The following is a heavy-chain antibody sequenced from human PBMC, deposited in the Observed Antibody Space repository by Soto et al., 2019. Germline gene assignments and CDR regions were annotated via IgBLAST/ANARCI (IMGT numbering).Heavy chain of an antibody. D-gene: IGHD7-27*01. V-gene: IGHV3-21*01. CDR1: GFTFSSYS. CDR3: ARDGDHPAMDV. Sequence: GGSLRLSCAASGFTFSSYSMNWVRQAPGKGLEWVSSISSSSSYIYYADSVKGRFTISRDNAKNSLYLQMNSLRAADTAVYHCARDGDHPAMDVWGQRTTVTVSS. J-gene: IGHJ6*02. CDR2: ISSSSSYI.